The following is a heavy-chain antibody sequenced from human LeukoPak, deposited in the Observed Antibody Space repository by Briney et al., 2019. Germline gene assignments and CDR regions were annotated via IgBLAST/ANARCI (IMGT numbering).Heavy chain of an antibody. Sequence: ASVTVSCKASGYTFTGYYMHWVRQAPGQGLEWMGWINPNSGGTNYAQKFQGRVTMTRDTSISTAYMELSRLRSDDTAVYYCARDRGGDYVRFSSAIHFDYGGQGTLVTVSS. V-gene: IGHV1-2*02. CDR2: INPNSGGT. J-gene: IGHJ4*02. CDR3: ARDRGGDYVRFSSAIHFDY. CDR1: GYTFTGYY. D-gene: IGHD2-21*02.